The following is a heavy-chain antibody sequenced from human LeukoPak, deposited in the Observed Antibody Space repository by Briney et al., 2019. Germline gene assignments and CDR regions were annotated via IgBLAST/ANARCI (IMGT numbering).Heavy chain of an antibody. CDR2: IIPILGIA. V-gene: IGHV1-69*04. Sequence: SVKVSCKASGGTFSSYAISWVRQAPGQGLEWMGRIIPILGIANYAQKFQGRVTITADKSTSTAYMELSSLRSEDTAVYYCAAGYYSSWSYFNYWGQGTLVTVSS. J-gene: IGHJ4*02. CDR3: AAGYYSSWSYFNY. D-gene: IGHD6-13*01. CDR1: GGTFSSYA.